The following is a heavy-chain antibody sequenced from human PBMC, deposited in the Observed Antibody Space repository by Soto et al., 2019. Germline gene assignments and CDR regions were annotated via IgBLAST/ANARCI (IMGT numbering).Heavy chain of an antibody. V-gene: IGHV1-69*06. D-gene: IGHD3-22*01. CDR3: AKPYDSSGYYFN. CDR2: IIPIFGTA. Sequence: QVQLVQSGAEVKKPGSSVKVSCKASGGTFSSYAISWVRQAPGQGLEWMGGIIPIFGTANYAQKFQGRVIMTRNTSISTAHMELSSLRSEDTAVYYCAKPYDSSGYYFNWGQGTLVTVSS. J-gene: IGHJ4*02. CDR1: GGTFSSYA.